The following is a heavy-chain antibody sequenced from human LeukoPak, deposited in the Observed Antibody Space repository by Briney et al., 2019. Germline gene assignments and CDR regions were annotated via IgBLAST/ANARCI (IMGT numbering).Heavy chain of an antibody. CDR3: AKQLGYCSDGSCYFPY. D-gene: IGHD2-15*01. V-gene: IGHV3-23*01. Sequence: GGSLRLSCAASGFTFSSSAMSWVRQAPGKGLEWVSAISNNGGYTYYADSVRGRFTISRDNSKSTLCLQMNSLRAEDTAVYYCAKQLGYCSDGSCYFPYWGQGTLVTVSS. CDR1: GFTFSSSA. CDR2: ISNNGGYT. J-gene: IGHJ4*02.